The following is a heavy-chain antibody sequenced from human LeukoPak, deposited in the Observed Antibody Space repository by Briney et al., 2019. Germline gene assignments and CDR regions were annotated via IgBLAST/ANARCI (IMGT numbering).Heavy chain of an antibody. Sequence: PSETLSLTCTVSGGSVSSIIYYWGWIRQPPGKGLEWIGTIYYSGSTYYNVSLKSRVTISVDTSRNQFSLKLSSVTAADTAVYYCARHSRSVDYGSGSYTWDYWGQGTPVTVSS. J-gene: IGHJ4*02. CDR2: IYYSGST. V-gene: IGHV4-39*01. D-gene: IGHD3-10*01. CDR1: GGSVSSIIYY. CDR3: ARHSRSVDYGSGSYTWDY.